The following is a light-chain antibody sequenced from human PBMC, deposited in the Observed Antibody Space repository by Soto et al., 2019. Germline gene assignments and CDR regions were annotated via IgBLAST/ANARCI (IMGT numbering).Light chain of an antibody. Sequence: QSKSSLSRCVGDGCRFRCRASQSISSYLNWYQQKPGKAPKLLIYAASSLQSGVPSSFSGSGSGTDSVLTISCLQSEDFATYDCQQYYSDPTFGQGTRLEIK. CDR1: QSISSY. J-gene: IGKJ5*01. V-gene: IGKV1-39*01. CDR3: QQYYSDPT. CDR2: AAS.